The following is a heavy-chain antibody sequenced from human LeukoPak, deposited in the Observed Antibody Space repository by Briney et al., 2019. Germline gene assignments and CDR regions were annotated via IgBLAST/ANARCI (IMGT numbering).Heavy chain of an antibody. CDR1: GFTFSYYT. J-gene: IGHJ4*02. V-gene: IGHV3-23*01. D-gene: IGHD7-27*01. CDR3: AIDPNWGVDY. CDR2: IGISGGGI. Sequence: GGSLRLSCAASGFTFSYYTMYWVRQAPGKGLEWVSIIGISGGGIHYADSVKGRFTISRDNSKNTLYPQMNSLRAEDTAVYYCAIDPNWGVDYWGQGVLVTVSS.